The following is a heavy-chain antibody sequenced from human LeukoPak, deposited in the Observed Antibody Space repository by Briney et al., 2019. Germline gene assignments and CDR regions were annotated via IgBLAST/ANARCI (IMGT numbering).Heavy chain of an antibody. V-gene: IGHV3-15*01. Sequence: GGSLRLSCAASGFTFSNAWMSWVRQAPGKGLEWVGRIKSKTDGGTTDYAAPVKGRFTISRDDSKNTLYLQMNSLKTEDTAVYYCTTSRGSAYPFDYRGQGTLVTVSS. CDR2: IKSKTDGGTT. CDR3: TTSRGSAYPFDY. J-gene: IGHJ4*02. CDR1: GFTFSNAW. D-gene: IGHD3-10*01.